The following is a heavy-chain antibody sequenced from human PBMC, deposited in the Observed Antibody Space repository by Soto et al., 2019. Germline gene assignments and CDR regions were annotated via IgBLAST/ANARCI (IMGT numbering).Heavy chain of an antibody. J-gene: IGHJ6*02. Sequence: QVQLQESGPGLVKPSQTLSLTCTVSGGSISSGDYYWSWIRQPPGKGLEWIGYIYYSGSTYYNPYLQSRLTISVDTSNNQFSLKLRSVTAADTAVYYCATMASLATLVTPHVYYYYGMDVWGQGTTVTLSS. CDR3: ATMASLATLVTPHVYYYYGMDV. D-gene: IGHD6-13*01. CDR2: IYYSGST. V-gene: IGHV4-30-4*01. CDR1: GGSISSGDYY.